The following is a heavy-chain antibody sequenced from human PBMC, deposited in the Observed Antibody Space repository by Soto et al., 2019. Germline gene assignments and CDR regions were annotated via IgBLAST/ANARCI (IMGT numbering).Heavy chain of an antibody. CDR3: ARDVGVTGSSSWLNDY. D-gene: IGHD6-13*01. CDR2: ISYDGSNK. V-gene: IGHV3-30-3*01. J-gene: IGHJ4*02. CDR1: GFTFSSYA. Sequence: GGSLRLSCAASGFTFSSYAMHWVRQAPGKGLEWVAVISYDGSNKYYADSVKGRFTISRDNSKNTLYLQMNSLRAEDTAVYYCARDVGVTGSSSWLNDYWGQGTLVTVSS.